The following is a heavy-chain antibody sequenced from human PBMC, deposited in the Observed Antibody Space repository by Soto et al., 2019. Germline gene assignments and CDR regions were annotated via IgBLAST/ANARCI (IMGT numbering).Heavy chain of an antibody. V-gene: IGHV5-51*01. Sequence: GESLKISCKGSGYSFTTYWIAWVRQMPGKGLEWMGVIYPGDSDTRYSPSFQGQVTISVDESIRTAYLQWSSLKASDTAMYYCARPAARGMAARPGGDYYYGMDVWGQGTTVTVSS. D-gene: IGHD6-6*01. CDR2: IYPGDSDT. CDR1: GYSFTTYW. J-gene: IGHJ6*02. CDR3: ARPAARGMAARPGGDYYYGMDV.